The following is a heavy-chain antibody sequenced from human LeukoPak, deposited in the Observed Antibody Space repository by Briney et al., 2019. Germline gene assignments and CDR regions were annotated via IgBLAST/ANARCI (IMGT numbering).Heavy chain of an antibody. J-gene: IGHJ3*02. D-gene: IGHD6-6*01. CDR2: IKQDGSEK. Sequence: PGGSLRLSCAASGFTFSSYWMSWVRQAPGKGLEWVAHIKQDGSEKYYVDSVKGRFTISRDNAKNSLYLQMNRLRAEDTGVYGRERERAGLGSIHAFDIRGERKMVTVSS. CDR3: ERERAGLGSIHAFDI. V-gene: IGHV3-7*01. CDR1: GFTFSSYW.